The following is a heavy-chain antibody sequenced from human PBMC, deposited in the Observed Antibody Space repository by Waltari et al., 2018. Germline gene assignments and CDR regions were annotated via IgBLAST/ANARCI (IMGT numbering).Heavy chain of an antibody. CDR1: GFTFSSYS. CDR3: ARDRDWAFDI. Sequence: EVQLVESGGGLVQPGGSLRLSCAASGFTFSSYSMNWFRQAPGKGLGGVSSIRGESGSIHYADSVKGRITVARDNAKNSLYLQMSSLTAEDTAVFYCARDRDWAFDIWGQGTMVTVSS. J-gene: IGHJ3*02. D-gene: IGHD2-21*01. V-gene: IGHV3-48*04. CDR2: IRGESGSI.